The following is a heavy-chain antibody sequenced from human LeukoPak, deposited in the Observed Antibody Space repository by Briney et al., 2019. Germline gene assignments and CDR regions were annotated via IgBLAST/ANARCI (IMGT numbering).Heavy chain of an antibody. V-gene: IGHV1-69*01. CDR3: ASERLGYCSGGSCYSARWFDP. CDR1: GGTFTSYA. J-gene: IGHJ5*02. D-gene: IGHD2-15*01. Sequence: SVKVSCKGSGGTFTSYAISWVRQAPGQGVEWRGGIIPIFSTAKYVQKFQGRGTITADEATSTAYMELSSLRSEDTAVYYCASERLGYCSGGSCYSARWFDPWGQGTLVTVSS. CDR2: IIPIFSTA.